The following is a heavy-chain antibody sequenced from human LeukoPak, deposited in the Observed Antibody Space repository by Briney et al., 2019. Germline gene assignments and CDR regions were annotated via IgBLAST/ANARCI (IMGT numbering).Heavy chain of an antibody. CDR2: ISSISSYI. Sequence: PGGSLRLSCAASGFTFSSYGMNWVRQAPGKGLEWVSSISSISSYIYYADSVKGRFTVSRDSAKNSLYLRMNSLRAEDTAVYYCARELGSGSHLDYFYGMDVWGQGTTVTVTS. V-gene: IGHV3-21*01. CDR1: GFTFSSYG. CDR3: ARELGSGSHLDYFYGMDV. D-gene: IGHD3-10*01. J-gene: IGHJ6*02.